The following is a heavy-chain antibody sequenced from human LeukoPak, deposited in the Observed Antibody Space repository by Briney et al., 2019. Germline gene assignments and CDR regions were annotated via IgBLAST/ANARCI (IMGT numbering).Heavy chain of an antibody. CDR1: GYSISSGYY. CDR2: IYHSGST. D-gene: IGHD7-27*01. CDR3: ARGATGDQGEFDY. V-gene: IGHV4-38-2*02. Sequence: PSETLSPTCTVSGYSISSGYYWGWIRQPPGKGLEWIGSIYHSGSTYHNPSLKSRVTISVDTSKNQFSLKLSSVTAADTAVYYCARGATGDQGEFDYWGQGTLVTVSS. J-gene: IGHJ4*02.